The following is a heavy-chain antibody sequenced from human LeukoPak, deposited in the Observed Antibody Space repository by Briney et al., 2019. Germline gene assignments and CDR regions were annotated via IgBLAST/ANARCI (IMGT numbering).Heavy chain of an antibody. V-gene: IGHV4-39*07. D-gene: IGHD3-22*01. Sequence: SETLSLTCTVSGGSISSRSYYWGWIRQPPGKGLEWIGKISDSGSTYYNPSLKSRVTISVDTSKNQFSLKLSSVTAADTAVYYCARVPQAPDSSGYYAFDYWGQGTLVTVSS. CDR3: ARVPQAPDSSGYYAFDY. CDR2: ISDSGST. CDR1: GGSISSRSYY. J-gene: IGHJ4*02.